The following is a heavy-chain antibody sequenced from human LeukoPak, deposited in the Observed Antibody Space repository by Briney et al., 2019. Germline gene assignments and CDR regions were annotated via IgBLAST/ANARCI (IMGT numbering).Heavy chain of an antibody. D-gene: IGHD2-2*01. Sequence: GGSLRLSCAASGFTVSSNYISWVRQAPGKGLERVSVIYSGGSTYYADSVKGRFTISRDNSKNTLYLQMNSLRAEDTAVYYCARVVYCSTTSCYWRAFDYWGQGTLVTVSS. CDR2: IYSGGST. CDR1: GFTVSSNY. J-gene: IGHJ4*02. CDR3: ARVVYCSTTSCYWRAFDY. V-gene: IGHV3-66*01.